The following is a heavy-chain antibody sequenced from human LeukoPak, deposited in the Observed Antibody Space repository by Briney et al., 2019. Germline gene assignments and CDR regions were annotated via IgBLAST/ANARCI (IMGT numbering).Heavy chain of an antibody. V-gene: IGHV1-8*01. CDR1: GSTFTSYD. D-gene: IGHD2-15*01. J-gene: IGHJ4*02. Sequence: ASVKVSCKASGSTFTSYDINWVRQATGQGLEWMGWMNPDSGNTGYAQKFQGRATMTRNTSISTAYMELSSLRSEDTAVYYCVRNPSGYCSGGSRYSYWGQGTLVTVSS. CDR3: VRNPSGYCSGGSRYSY. CDR2: MNPDSGNT.